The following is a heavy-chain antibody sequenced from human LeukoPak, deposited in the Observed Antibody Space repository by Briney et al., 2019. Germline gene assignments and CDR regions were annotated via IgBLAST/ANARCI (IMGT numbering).Heavy chain of an antibody. CDR3: AKDEFVASDFTGAFDI. V-gene: IGHV3-9*03. CDR1: GFTFDDYA. CDR2: ISWNSGSI. Sequence: PGGSLTLSXAASGFTFDDYAMHWVRQAPGKGLGWVSGISWNSGSIVYADSVKGRFTISRDNAKNSLYLQMNSLRAEDMALYYCAKDEFVASDFTGAFDIWGQGTMVTVSS. J-gene: IGHJ3*02. D-gene: IGHD2-8*02.